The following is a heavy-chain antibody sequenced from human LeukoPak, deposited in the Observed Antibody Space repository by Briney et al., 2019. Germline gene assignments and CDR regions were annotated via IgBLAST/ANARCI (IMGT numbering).Heavy chain of an antibody. J-gene: IGHJ4*02. Sequence: GGPLRLSCAASGFTFSSYWMTWVRQAPGKGLEWVANIKQDGSEKYYVDSVKGRFTISRDNAKISLSLQMNSLRAEDTAVYYCARVGWYSSSWTGPFDYWGQGTLVTVSS. CDR1: GFTFSSYW. V-gene: IGHV3-7*01. CDR3: ARVGWYSSSWTGPFDY. D-gene: IGHD6-13*01. CDR2: IKQDGSEK.